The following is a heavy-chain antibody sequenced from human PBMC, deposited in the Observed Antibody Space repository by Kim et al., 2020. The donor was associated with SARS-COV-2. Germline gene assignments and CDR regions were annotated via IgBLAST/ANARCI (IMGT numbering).Heavy chain of an antibody. CDR3: ARGGYSNFDF. CDR2: TKYDGSTK. Sequence: GGSLRLSCTASGFTFNSHWMSWVRQAPGKGLEWVANTKYDGSTKNYVESMKGRFTISRDNAKNALYLQMNSLRVEDTAVYYCARGGYSNFDFWGQGTLVTFSS. D-gene: IGHD2-21*01. CDR1: GFTFNSHW. V-gene: IGHV3-7*01. J-gene: IGHJ4*02.